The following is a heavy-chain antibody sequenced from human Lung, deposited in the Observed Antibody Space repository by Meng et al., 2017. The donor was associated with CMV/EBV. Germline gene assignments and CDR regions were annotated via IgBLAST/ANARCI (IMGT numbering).Heavy chain of an antibody. CDR2: IYHSGTT. J-gene: IGHJ4*02. CDR1: GGSISNSNW. D-gene: IGHD3-9*01. Sequence: SXTLSLXCTVSGGSISNSNWWTWVRQPPGKGLEWIGEIYHSGTTNYNPSLKSRVTISVNKSKKQFSLMLTSVTVADTAVYYCARKASWLLSLDYWGQGTLGTVSS. CDR3: ARKASWLLSLDY. V-gene: IGHV4-4*02.